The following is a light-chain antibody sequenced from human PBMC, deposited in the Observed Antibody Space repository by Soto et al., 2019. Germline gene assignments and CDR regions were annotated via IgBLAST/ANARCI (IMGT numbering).Light chain of an antibody. Sequence: EIVLTQSPATLWLSPGERATLSCRASQSVSSYLAWYQQKPGQAPRLLIYDASNRATGIPARFSGSGSGTDFTLTISSLEPEDFAVYYGQQRSNWPLTFGPGTKVDIK. V-gene: IGKV3-11*01. CDR3: QQRSNWPLT. CDR1: QSVSSY. J-gene: IGKJ3*01. CDR2: DAS.